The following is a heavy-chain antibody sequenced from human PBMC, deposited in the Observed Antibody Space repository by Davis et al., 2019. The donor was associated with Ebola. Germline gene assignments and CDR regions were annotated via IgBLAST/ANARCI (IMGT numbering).Heavy chain of an antibody. D-gene: IGHD1-26*01. CDR2: IYSDRSGGRT. J-gene: IGHJ6*03. Sequence: GESLKISCAASGFSVSGNYMNWVRQAPGKGLEWVSVIYSDRSGGRTYYADSVKGRCTPSRDNSKNTLYLQMDSLTAEDTAVYFCARDLGMGKYMDVWGKGTTVTVSS. CDR3: ARDLGMGKYMDV. V-gene: IGHV3-53*01. CDR1: GFSVSGNY.